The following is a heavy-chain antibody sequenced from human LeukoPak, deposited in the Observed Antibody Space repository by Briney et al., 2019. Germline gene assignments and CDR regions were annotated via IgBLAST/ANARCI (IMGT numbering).Heavy chain of an antibody. V-gene: IGHV4-39*07. CDR2: INHSGST. D-gene: IGHD2-15*01. CDR1: GGSISSGGYY. Sequence: KASETLSLTCTVSGGSISSGGYYWSWIRQPPGKGLEWIGEINHSGSTNYNPSLKSRVTISVDTSKNQFSLKLSSVTAADTAVYYCARFRDIVVVVAAYQRHDAFDIWGQGTMVTVSS. J-gene: IGHJ3*02. CDR3: ARFRDIVVVVAAYQRHDAFDI.